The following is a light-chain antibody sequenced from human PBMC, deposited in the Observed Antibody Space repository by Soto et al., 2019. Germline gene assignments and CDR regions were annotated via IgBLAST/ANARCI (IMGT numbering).Light chain of an antibody. V-gene: IGKV3-11*01. CDR2: DAS. CDR1: QSVSSY. Sequence: EIVLTQSPATLSLSPGERATLSCRASQSVSSYFAWYQQKPGQAPRLLIYDASNSATGIPARFRGSGSGTDFTPATSSLEPEDFAFYYCQQRSNWPPVFGGGTKVDIK. CDR3: QQRSNWPPV. J-gene: IGKJ4*01.